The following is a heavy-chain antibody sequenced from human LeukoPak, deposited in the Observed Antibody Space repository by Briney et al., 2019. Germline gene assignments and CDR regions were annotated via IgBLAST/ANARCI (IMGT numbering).Heavy chain of an antibody. V-gene: IGHV1-69*05. CDR1: GGTFSSYA. CDR2: IIPIFGTA. CDR3: ASNYYDSSPFDY. Sequence: SVKVSCKASGGTFSSYAISWVRQAPGQGLEWMGGIIPIFGTANYAQKFQGRVTITTDESTSTAYMELSSLRSEDTAVYYCASNYYDSSPFDYWGQGTLVTVSS. D-gene: IGHD3-22*01. J-gene: IGHJ4*02.